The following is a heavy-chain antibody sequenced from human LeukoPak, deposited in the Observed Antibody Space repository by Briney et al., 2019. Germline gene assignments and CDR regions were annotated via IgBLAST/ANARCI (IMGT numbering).Heavy chain of an antibody. Sequence: GGSLRLSCTASGFVLSDYGMHWARQAPGKGLEWVAFVRNDGSNEYYVGSVKGRFTISRDKSKNTLYLQMNSLRAEDTAVYSCAKESDSGYHSEGPKTWGLGTLVTVSS. CDR2: VRNDGSNE. D-gene: IGHD5-12*01. CDR3: AKESDSGYHSEGPKT. J-gene: IGHJ5*02. CDR1: GFVLSDYG. V-gene: IGHV3-30*02.